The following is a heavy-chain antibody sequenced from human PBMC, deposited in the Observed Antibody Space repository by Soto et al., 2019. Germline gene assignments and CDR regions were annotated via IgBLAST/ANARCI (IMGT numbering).Heavy chain of an antibody. D-gene: IGHD3-16*02. CDR3: ARTLGIWGSYRPADAFDI. V-gene: IGHV3-48*01. J-gene: IGHJ3*02. Sequence: GGSLRLSCAASGFTFSSYSMNWVRQAPGKGLEWVSYISSSSSTIYYADSVKGRFTISRDNAKNSLYLQMNSLRAEDTAAYYCARTLGIWGSYRPADAFDIWGQGTMVTVSS. CDR2: ISSSSSTI. CDR1: GFTFSSYS.